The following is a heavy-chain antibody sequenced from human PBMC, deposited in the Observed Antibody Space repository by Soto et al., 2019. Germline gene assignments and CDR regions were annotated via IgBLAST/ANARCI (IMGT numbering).Heavy chain of an antibody. D-gene: IGHD1-1*01. V-gene: IGHV3-15*01. CDR2: VKSKTDGGTT. J-gene: IGHJ6*02. CDR3: ATRGPQLEQSRTYYYGMDV. CDR1: GFTFSNAW. Sequence: GGSLRLSCAASGFTFSNAWMSWVRQAPGKGLEWVARVKSKTDGGTTDYAAPVKGRFTISRDDSKNTLYLQMNSLKAEDTAVYYCATRGPQLEQSRTYYYGMDVWGQGTTVTVSS.